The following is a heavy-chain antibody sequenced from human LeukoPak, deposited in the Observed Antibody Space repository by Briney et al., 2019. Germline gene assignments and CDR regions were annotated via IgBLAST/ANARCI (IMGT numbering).Heavy chain of an antibody. D-gene: IGHD6-13*01. CDR1: GFTFSSYA. V-gene: IGHV3-30*01. J-gene: IGHJ4*02. Sequence: GSLRLSCAASGFTFSSYAMHWVRQAPGKGLEWVAVISYDGSNKYYADSVKGRFTISRDNSKNTLYLQMNSLRAEDTAVYHCARAVGQQRFDYWGQGTLVTVSS. CDR2: ISYDGSNK. CDR3: ARAVGQQRFDY.